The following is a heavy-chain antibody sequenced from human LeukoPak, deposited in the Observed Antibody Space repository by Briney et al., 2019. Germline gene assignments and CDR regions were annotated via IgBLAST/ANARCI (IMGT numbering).Heavy chain of an antibody. D-gene: IGHD6-13*01. CDR1: GFTFSSFA. J-gene: IGHJ4*02. V-gene: IGHV3-23*01. Sequence: GGSLRLSCAASGFTFSSFAMSWVRQAPGKGLEWVSVISGSGGSTYYADSVKGRFIISRDKSKNTLYLQMNSLRAEDTAVYYCAKIPSSWYYSDQWGQGTLVTVSS. CDR3: AKIPSSWYYSDQ. CDR2: ISGSGGST.